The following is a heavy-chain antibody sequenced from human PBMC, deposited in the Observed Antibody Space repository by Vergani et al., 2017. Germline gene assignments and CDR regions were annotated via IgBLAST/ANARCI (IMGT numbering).Heavy chain of an antibody. Sequence: QITLKESGPTLVKPPQTLTLTCTFSGFSLSTSGVGVGWIRQPPGKALEWLALIYWDDDKRYSPSLKSRLTITKDTSKNQVVLTMTNMDPVDTATYYCAHRPECSSTSCTKNFDYWGQGTLVTVSS. D-gene: IGHD2-2*01. V-gene: IGHV2-5*02. CDR3: AHRPECSSTSCTKNFDY. CDR1: GFSLSTSGVG. J-gene: IGHJ4*02. CDR2: IYWDDDK.